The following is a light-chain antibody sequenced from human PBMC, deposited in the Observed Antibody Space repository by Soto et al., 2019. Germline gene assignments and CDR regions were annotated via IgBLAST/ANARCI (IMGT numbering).Light chain of an antibody. V-gene: IGKV1-39*01. CDR1: QSVRTH. CDR2: AAS. Sequence: DIQMTQSPSSLSASIGDRVTITCRASQSVRTHLNWYHQKPGKAPELLIYAASSLQAGVPSTFSGSGSGTDFTLTISSLHPEDFGDYYCQQSYSPPRTFGQGTNLEIK. CDR3: QQSYSPPRT. J-gene: IGKJ2*01.